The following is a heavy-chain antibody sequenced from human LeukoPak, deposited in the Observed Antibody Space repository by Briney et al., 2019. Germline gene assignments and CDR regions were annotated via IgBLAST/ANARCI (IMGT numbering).Heavy chain of an antibody. CDR2: IIPIFGTA. CDR1: GGTFSSYA. D-gene: IGHD3-9*01. Sequence: SVKVSCKASGGTFSSYAISWVRQAPGQGLEWMGGIIPIFGTANYAQKFQGGVTITADESTNTAYMELRSLRSDDTAVYYCARGFNNIRYFDWLADYWGQGTLVTVSS. V-gene: IGHV1-69*13. CDR3: ARGFNNIRYFDWLADY. J-gene: IGHJ4*02.